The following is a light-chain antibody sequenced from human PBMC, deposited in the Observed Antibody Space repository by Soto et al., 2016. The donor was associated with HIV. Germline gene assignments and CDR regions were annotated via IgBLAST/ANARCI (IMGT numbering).Light chain of an antibody. Sequence: SSELTQDPAVSVALGQTVGITCQGDSLRVHYAIWYQQKPGQAPVLILYGDNNRPSGIPGRFSGSSSGNTASLTITGAQAEDEADYFCSSRDNTGYHVLFSGGTNLTVL. J-gene: IGLJ2*01. CDR1: SLRVHY. V-gene: IGLV3-19*01. CDR3: SSRDNTGYHVL. CDR2: GDN.